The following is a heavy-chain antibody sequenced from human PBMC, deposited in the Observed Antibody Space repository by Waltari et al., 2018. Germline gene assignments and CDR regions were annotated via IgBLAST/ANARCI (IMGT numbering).Heavy chain of an antibody. J-gene: IGHJ6*03. CDR3: ARQREGQQLVPYYYYYYYMDV. CDR1: GFTFSSYS. Sequence: EVQLVESGGGLVKPGGSLRLSCAASGFTFSSYSMHWVRQAPGKGLAGVSSISSSSSYIYYADSVKGRFTISRDNAKNSLYLQMNSLRAEDTAVYYCARQREGQQLVPYYYYYYYMDVWGKGTTVTVSS. D-gene: IGHD6-13*01. CDR2: ISSSSSYI. V-gene: IGHV3-21*01.